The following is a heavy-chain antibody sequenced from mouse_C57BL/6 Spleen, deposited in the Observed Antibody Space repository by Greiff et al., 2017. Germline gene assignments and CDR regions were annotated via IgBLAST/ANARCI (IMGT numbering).Heavy chain of an antibody. CDR3: TRAGDPAWLAY. J-gene: IGHJ3*01. D-gene: IGHD2-13*01. V-gene: IGHV5-9-1*02. CDR2: ISSGGDYI. CDR1: GFTFSSYA. Sequence: EVQGVESGEGLVKPGGSLKLSCAASGFTFSSYAMSWVRQTPEKRLEWVAYISSGGDYIYYADTVKGRFTISRDNARNTLYLQMSSLKSEDTAMYYCTRAGDPAWLAYWGQGTLVTVSA.